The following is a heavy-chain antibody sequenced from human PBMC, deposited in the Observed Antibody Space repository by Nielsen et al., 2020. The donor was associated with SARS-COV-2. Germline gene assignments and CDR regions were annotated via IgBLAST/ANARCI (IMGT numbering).Heavy chain of an antibody. V-gene: IGHV3-73*01. CDR1: GFSFSDSG. D-gene: IGHD2-21*02. CDR3: ARGEVTAAFDI. CDR2: IRSKTHSYET. J-gene: IGHJ3*02. Sequence: GESLKISCAASGFSFSDSGMHWVRQASGKGLEWVGRIRSKTHSYETVYAASVRDRFTISRDDSKNTLYLQMNSLRAEDTAVYYCARGEVTAAFDIWGQGTMVTVSS.